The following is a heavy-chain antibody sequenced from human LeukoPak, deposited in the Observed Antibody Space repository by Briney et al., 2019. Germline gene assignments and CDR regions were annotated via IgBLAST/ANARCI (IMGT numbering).Heavy chain of an antibody. J-gene: IGHJ4*02. CDR2: INRDGSTT. CDR3: ARDKKTGESSEIDY. CDR1: GFSFRNYW. D-gene: IGHD7-27*01. V-gene: IGHV3-74*01. Sequence: PGGSLRLSCAASGFSFRNYWVHWVRQAPGKGLVWVSRINRDGSTTNNADSVKGRFTVSRDNAKNTLHLQMNSLRAEDTAVYNCARDKKTGESSEIDYWGQGNLVTVSS.